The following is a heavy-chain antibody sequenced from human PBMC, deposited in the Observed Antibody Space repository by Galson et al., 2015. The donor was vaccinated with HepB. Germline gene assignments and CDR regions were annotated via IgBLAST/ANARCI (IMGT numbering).Heavy chain of an antibody. Sequence: SLRLSCAASGFTFSSYGMHWVRQAPGKGLEWVAVIWYDGSNKYYADSVKGRFTISRDNSKNTLYLQMNSLRAEDTAAYYCAKDQGAAAFFDYWGQGTLVTVSS. CDR2: IWYDGSNK. J-gene: IGHJ4*02. CDR1: GFTFSSYG. V-gene: IGHV3-33*06. CDR3: AKDQGAAAFFDY. D-gene: IGHD6-13*01.